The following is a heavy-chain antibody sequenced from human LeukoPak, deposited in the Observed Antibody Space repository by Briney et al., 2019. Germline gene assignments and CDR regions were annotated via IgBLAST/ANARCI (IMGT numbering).Heavy chain of an antibody. D-gene: IGHD3-22*01. CDR3: AREGITMIVVVIHGAFDI. J-gene: IGHJ3*02. V-gene: IGHV3-30-3*01. Sequence: PGRSLRLSCAASGFTFSSYAMHWVRQAPGKGLEWVAVISYDGSNKYYADSVKGRFTISRDNSKNTLYLQMNSLRAEDTAVYYCAREGITMIVVVIHGAFDIWGQGTMVTVSS. CDR2: ISYDGSNK. CDR1: GFTFSSYA.